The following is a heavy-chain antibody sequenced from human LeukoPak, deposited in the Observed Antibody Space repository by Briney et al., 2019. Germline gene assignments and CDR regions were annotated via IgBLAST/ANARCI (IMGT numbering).Heavy chain of an antibody. D-gene: IGHD6-19*01. CDR2: ISYDGSNK. CDR1: GFTFSSYG. CDR3: AREPPVIAVAGRMLDY. V-gene: IGHV3-30*03. J-gene: IGHJ4*02. Sequence: PGGSLRLSCAASGFTFSSYGIHWVRQAPGKGLEWLTFISYDGSNKYYADSVKGRFTISRDNSKNTLYLQMNSLRAEDTAVYYCAREPPVIAVAGRMLDYWGQGTLVTVSS.